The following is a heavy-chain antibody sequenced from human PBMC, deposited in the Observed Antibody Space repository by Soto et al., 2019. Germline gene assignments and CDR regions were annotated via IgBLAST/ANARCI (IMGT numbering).Heavy chain of an antibody. Sequence: PSETLSLTCTVSGGSISSYYWSWIRQPAGKGLEWIGRIYTSGSTNYNPSLKSRVTMSVDTSKNQFSLKLSPVTAADTAVYYCARDGYSSGWHAFDIWGQGTMVTVSS. J-gene: IGHJ3*02. CDR3: ARDGYSSGWHAFDI. D-gene: IGHD6-19*01. V-gene: IGHV4-4*07. CDR2: IYTSGST. CDR1: GGSISSYY.